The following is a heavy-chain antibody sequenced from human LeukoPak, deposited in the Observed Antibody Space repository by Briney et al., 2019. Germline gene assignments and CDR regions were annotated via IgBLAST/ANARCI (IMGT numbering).Heavy chain of an antibody. V-gene: IGHV3-30*19. CDR2: ISYDGSNK. Sequence: GGSLRLSCAASGFTFSSYGMHWVRQAPGKGLEWVAVISYDGSNKYYADSVKGRFTISRDNSENTLYLQMNSLRAEDTAVYYCAKVPTSRDYGDPYYYYGMDVWGQGTTVTVSS. CDR1: GFTFSSYG. CDR3: AKVPTSRDYGDPYYYYGMDV. D-gene: IGHD4-17*01. J-gene: IGHJ6*02.